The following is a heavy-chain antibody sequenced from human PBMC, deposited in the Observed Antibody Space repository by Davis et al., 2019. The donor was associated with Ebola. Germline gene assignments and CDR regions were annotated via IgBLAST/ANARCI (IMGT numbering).Heavy chain of an antibody. V-gene: IGHV4-59*08. CDR2: ITYSGST. J-gene: IGHJ4*02. CDR3: ARPPWD. D-gene: IGHD1-26*01. CDR1: GGSINSHY. Sequence: SETLSLTCIVSGGSINSHYWSWIRQPPGKGLEWFAYITYSGSTNYNPSLKSRVTISLDTSKNQFPLKLSSVTAADTAVYYCARPPWDWGQGTLVTVSS.